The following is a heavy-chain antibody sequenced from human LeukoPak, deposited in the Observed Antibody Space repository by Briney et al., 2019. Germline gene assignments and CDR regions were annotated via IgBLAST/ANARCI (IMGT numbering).Heavy chain of an antibody. CDR1: GGTFSSHA. Sequence: ASVKVSCKASGGTFSSHAISWVRQAPGQGLEWMGGIITMFGTVKYAQKFQGRVLITTDESTSTAYMELSSLRSEDTAVYYCARVSPSEVAVAGTVGSGPKGYWGQGTLVTVSS. CDR3: ARVSPSEVAVAGTVGSGPKGY. V-gene: IGHV1-69*05. J-gene: IGHJ4*02. CDR2: IITMFGTV. D-gene: IGHD6-19*01.